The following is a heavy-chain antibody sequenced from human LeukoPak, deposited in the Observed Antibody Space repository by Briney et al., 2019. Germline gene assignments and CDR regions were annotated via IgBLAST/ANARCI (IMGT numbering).Heavy chain of an antibody. CDR2: INHSGST. V-gene: IGHV4-34*01. Sequence: PSETLSLTCAVYGGSFSGYYWSWIRQPPGKGLEWIGEINHSGSTNYNPSLKSRVTISVDTSKNQFSLELSSVTAADTAVYYCASSDGPGSYYTPFDYWGQGTLVTVSS. D-gene: IGHD3-10*01. CDR3: ASSDGPGSYYTPFDY. CDR1: GGSFSGYY. J-gene: IGHJ4*02.